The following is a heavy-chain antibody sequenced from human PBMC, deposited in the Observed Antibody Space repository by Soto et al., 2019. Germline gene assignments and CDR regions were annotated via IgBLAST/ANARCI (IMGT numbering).Heavy chain of an antibody. Sequence: ASVKVSCKASGYTFTKYGICWVRQAPVQGHERMGWISDYNGNTNYVQKHQGRVTMTTHTATSTDYMELRSLRSYDTAVYYCARELTTYYDFWSGPPDYGMDVWGQGTTVTVSS. D-gene: IGHD3-3*01. V-gene: IGHV1-18*04. J-gene: IGHJ6*02. CDR3: ARELTTYYDFWSGPPDYGMDV. CDR1: GYTFTKYG. CDR2: ISDYNGNT.